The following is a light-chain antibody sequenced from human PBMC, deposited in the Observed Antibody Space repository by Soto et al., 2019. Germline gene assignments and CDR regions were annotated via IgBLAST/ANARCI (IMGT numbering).Light chain of an antibody. CDR2: AAS. V-gene: IGKV1-39*01. CDR1: RSISSY. CDR3: QQSYSSLWT. J-gene: IGKJ1*01. Sequence: DIQMTQSPSSLSASVGDRVTITCRASRSISSYLNWYQQKPGKAPKLLIDAASCLQSWVPARFSGSGSGTDFTLTISSLQPEDFETWCCQQSYSSLWTSGQGTTVEFK.